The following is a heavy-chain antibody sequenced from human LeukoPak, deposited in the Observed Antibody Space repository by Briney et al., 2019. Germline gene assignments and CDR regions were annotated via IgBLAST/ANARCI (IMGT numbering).Heavy chain of an antibody. CDR1: GFTSSSYG. V-gene: IGHV3-33*01. D-gene: IGHD6-13*01. Sequence: PGRSLRLSCAASGFTSSSYGMHWVRQAPGKGLEWVAVIWYDGSNTYYADSVKGRFTISRDNSKNTLYLQMNSLRAEDTAVYYCARGYIVAAGYFDYWGQGTLVTVSS. J-gene: IGHJ4*02. CDR3: ARGYIVAAGYFDY. CDR2: IWYDGSNT.